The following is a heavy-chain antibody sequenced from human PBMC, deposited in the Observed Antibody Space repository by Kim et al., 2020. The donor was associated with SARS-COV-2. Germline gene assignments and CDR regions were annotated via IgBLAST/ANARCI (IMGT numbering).Heavy chain of an antibody. CDR2: IDRDGSSS. Sequence: GGSLRLSCAASGFTLTSYWMHWVRQAPGKGLVWVSRIDRDGSSSSYADSVKGRFTISRDNAKNTLYLQMNSLRVEDTAVYYCARGTCGMVFYYDMDVWGQGTTVTVSS. CDR1: GFTLTSYW. CDR3: ARGTCGMVFYYDMDV. J-gene: IGHJ6*01. D-gene: IGHD2-8*01. V-gene: IGHV3-74*01.